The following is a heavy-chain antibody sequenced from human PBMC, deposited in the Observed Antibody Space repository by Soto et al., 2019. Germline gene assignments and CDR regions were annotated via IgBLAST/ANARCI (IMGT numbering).Heavy chain of an antibody. J-gene: IGHJ6*02. CDR2: IIPIFGTA. CDR1: GGTFSSYA. D-gene: IGHD6-6*01. V-gene: IGHV1-69*06. Sequence: QVQLVQSGAEVKKPGSSVKVSCKASGGTFSSYAISWVRQAPGQGLEWMGGIIPIFGTANYAQKFQGRVTITADISTSTAYMVLSSLRSEDTAVYYCATYQAAPSPYYYYGMDVWGQGTTVTVSS. CDR3: ATYQAAPSPYYYYGMDV.